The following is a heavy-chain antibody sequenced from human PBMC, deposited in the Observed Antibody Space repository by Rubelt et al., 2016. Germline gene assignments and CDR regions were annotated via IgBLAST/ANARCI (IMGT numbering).Heavy chain of an antibody. V-gene: IGHV1-46*01. CDR2: INPSGGST. Sequence: QVQLVQSGAEVKKPGASVKVSCKASGYTFTSYYMHWVRQAPGQGLEWMGIINPSGGSTSYQQKFQGRGTMTRATSTSTVYMELSSLRSEDTAVYYCARSPRYDFEDNWFDPWGQGTLVTVSS. D-gene: IGHD3-3*01. CDR1: GYTFTSYY. CDR3: ARSPRYDFEDNWFDP. J-gene: IGHJ5*02.